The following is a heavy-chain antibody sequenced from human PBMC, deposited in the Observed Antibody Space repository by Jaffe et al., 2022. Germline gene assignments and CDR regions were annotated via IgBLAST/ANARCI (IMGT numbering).Heavy chain of an antibody. CDR3: ARVSGEDTGYYYYYYYMDV. D-gene: IGHD3-10*01. V-gene: IGHV4-59*01. CDR1: GGSISSYY. J-gene: IGHJ6*03. CDR2: IYYSGST. Sequence: QVQLQESGPGLVKPSETLSLTCTVSGGSISSYYWSWIRQPPGKGLEWIGYIYYSGSTNYNPSLKSRVTISVDTSKNQFSLKLSSVTAADTAVYYCARVSGEDTGYYYYYYYMDVWGKGTTVTVSS.